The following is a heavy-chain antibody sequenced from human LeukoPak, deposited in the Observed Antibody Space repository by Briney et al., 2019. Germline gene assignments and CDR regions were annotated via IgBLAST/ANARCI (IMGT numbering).Heavy chain of an antibody. CDR1: GYTFTGYY. Sequence: GASVKVSCKASGYTFTGYYMHWVRQAPGQGLEWMGWINPNSGGTNYAQKFQGRVTMTRDTSISTAYMELSRLRSDDTAVYYCARASFKQQLVYVYMDVWGKGTTVTVSS. V-gene: IGHV1-2*02. CDR3: ARASFKQQLVYVYMDV. CDR2: INPNSGGT. D-gene: IGHD6-13*01. J-gene: IGHJ6*03.